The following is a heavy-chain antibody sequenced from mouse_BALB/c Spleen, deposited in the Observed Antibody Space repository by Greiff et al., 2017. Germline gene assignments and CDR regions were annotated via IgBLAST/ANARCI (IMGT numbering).Heavy chain of an antibody. CDR1: GFTFSSYT. J-gene: IGHJ4*01. D-gene: IGHD2-4*01. Sequence: EVMLVESGGGLVKPGGSLKLSCAASGFTFSSYTMSWVRQTPEKRLEWVATISSGGSYTYYPDSVKGRFTISRDNAKNTLYLQMSSLKSEDTAMYYYTRGDPIYYDYDYDAMDYWGQGTSVTVSS. CDR3: TRGDPIYYDYDYDAMDY. V-gene: IGHV5-6-4*01. CDR2: ISSGGSYT.